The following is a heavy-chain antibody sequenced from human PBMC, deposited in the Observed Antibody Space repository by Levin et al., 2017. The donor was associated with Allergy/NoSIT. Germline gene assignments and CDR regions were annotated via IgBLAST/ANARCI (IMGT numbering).Heavy chain of an antibody. D-gene: IGHD2-15*01. V-gene: IGHV3-33*01. CDR2: MWYDGSNK. CDR1: GFTFSSYG. J-gene: IGHJ6*02. CDR3: ARDVAPNYYYYGMDV. Sequence: GGSLRLSCAASGFTFSSYGMYWVRQAPGKGLEWVAVMWYDGSNKYYADSVKGRFTISRDNSKNTLYLQMNSLRAEDTAVYYCARDVAPNYYYYGMDVWGQGTTVTVSS.